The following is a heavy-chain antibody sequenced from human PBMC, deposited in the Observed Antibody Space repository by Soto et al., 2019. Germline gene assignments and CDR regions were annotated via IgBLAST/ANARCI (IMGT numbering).Heavy chain of an antibody. D-gene: IGHD3-22*01. CDR3: ARRVVGSGYSFDY. J-gene: IGHJ4*02. V-gene: IGHV4-39*01. Sequence: QLQLQESGPGLVKPSETLSLTCTVSGGSISSSSYYWGWIRQPPGKGLEWIGSIYYSGSTYYNPSLKSRVTISVDTSKNQFSLKLSSVTAADTAVYYCARRVVGSGYSFDYWGQGTLVTVSS. CDR1: GGSISSSSYY. CDR2: IYYSGST.